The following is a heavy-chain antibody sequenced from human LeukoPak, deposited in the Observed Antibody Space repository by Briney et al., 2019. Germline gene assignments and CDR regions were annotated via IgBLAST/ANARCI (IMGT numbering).Heavy chain of an antibody. D-gene: IGHD3-10*01. CDR2: ISRSSNYI. CDR1: AFTSIIYS. CDR3: ARASLLYGSGSYQI. J-gene: IGHJ4*02. Sequence: GGSLRLSRAPSAFTSIIYSMNWVRQAPGKGRGWVSSISRSSNYIYSDDSVNGRFSIYRDNDKTSLSLQMKSRRDEDTAVCFCARASLLYGSGSYQIWGQGTLVSVSS. V-gene: IGHV3-21*01.